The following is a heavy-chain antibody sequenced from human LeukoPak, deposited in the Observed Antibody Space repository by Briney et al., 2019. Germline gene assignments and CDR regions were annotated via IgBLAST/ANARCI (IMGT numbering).Heavy chain of an antibody. Sequence: GGTLRLSCAASGFTFSSYGMSWVRQAPGKGLDWVSAISGSGGSTDYADSVKGRFTISRDNSKNTPYLQMNSLRAEDTAVYYCAKDLRGSGWYQGDYWGQGTLVTVSS. D-gene: IGHD6-19*01. CDR2: ISGSGGST. J-gene: IGHJ4*02. CDR3: AKDLRGSGWYQGDY. CDR1: GFTFSSYG. V-gene: IGHV3-23*01.